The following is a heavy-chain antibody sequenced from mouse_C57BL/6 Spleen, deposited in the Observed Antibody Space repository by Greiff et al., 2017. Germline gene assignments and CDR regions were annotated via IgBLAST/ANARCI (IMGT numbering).Heavy chain of an antibody. CDR2: IDPETGGT. V-gene: IGHV1-15*01. Sequence: QVQLKESGAELVRPGASVTLSCKASGYTFTDYEMHWVKQTPVHGLEWIGAIDPETGGTAYNQKFKGKAILTADKSSSPAYMGLRSLTSEDSAVYYCTRRAYYGSSLPFAYWGQGTLVTVSA. J-gene: IGHJ3*01. D-gene: IGHD1-1*01. CDR3: TRRAYYGSSLPFAY. CDR1: GYTFTDYE.